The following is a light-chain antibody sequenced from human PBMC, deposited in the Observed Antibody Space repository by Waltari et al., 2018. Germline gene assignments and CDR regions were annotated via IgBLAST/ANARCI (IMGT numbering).Light chain of an antibody. V-gene: IGKV3-20*01. CDR2: RAS. Sequence: IVLTQSPGTASLSPGESATLPCRASQTVGSSSLAWYQQKPGTAPRLVIYRASRRATGIPDRFSGSGSGTDFSLTISRLEPEDFAVYYCQQHGTLPATFGQGTKVEIK. J-gene: IGKJ1*01. CDR3: QQHGTLPAT. CDR1: QTVGSSS.